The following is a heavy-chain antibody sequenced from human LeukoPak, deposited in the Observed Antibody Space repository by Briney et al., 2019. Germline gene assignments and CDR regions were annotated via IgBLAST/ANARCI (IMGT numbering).Heavy chain of an antibody. CDR3: ARDYGDVAYYYDSSGYYPLCY. J-gene: IGHJ4*02. CDR2: ISAYNGNT. D-gene: IGHD3-22*01. Sequence: ASVKVSCKASGYTFTSYGISWVRQAPGQGLEWVGWISAYNGNTNYAQKLQGRVTMTTDTSTSTAYMELRSLRSDDTAVYYCARDYGDVAYYYDSSGYYPLCYWGQGTLVTVSS. CDR1: GYTFTSYG. V-gene: IGHV1-18*01.